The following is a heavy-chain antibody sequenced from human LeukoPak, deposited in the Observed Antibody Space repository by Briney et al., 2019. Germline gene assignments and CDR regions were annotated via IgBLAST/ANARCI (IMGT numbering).Heavy chain of an antibody. Sequence: PGGSLRLSCAASGFTFSRYAMNWVRQAREKGLEWVSTISGSGDTTYYEDCVKGRFIISRDNSKNTLYLQMTSLRAEDTAVYYCAKPPPYDYGDYYYFDYWGQGTLVTVSS. CDR3: AKPPPYDYGDYYYFDY. J-gene: IGHJ4*02. CDR1: GFTFSRYA. V-gene: IGHV3-23*01. D-gene: IGHD4-17*01. CDR2: ISGSGDTT.